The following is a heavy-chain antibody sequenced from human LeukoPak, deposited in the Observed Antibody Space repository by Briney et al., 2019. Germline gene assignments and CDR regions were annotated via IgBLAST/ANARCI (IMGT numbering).Heavy chain of an antibody. Sequence: GGSLRLSSAASGFTFSSYWMSWVRPAPGKGLEWPANIKQDGSEKYYVDSVKGRFTISRDNAKNSLYLQMNSLRAEDTAVYYCARDDCSSISCYHNWFDPWGQGTLVTVSS. CDR2: IKQDGSEK. CDR1: GFTFSSYW. J-gene: IGHJ5*02. CDR3: ARDDCSSISCYHNWFDP. D-gene: IGHD2-2*01. V-gene: IGHV3-7*01.